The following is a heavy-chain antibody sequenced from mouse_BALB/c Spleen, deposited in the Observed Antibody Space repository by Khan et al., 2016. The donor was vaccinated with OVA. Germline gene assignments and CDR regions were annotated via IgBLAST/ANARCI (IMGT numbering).Heavy chain of an antibody. V-gene: IGHV2-3*01. Sequence: QVQLKESGPGLVAPSQSLSITCTVSGFSLTSYGVNWVRQPPGKGLEWLGVIWGDGSTNYHSTLMSRLSISKDNSQSQVFLKLSSLQTDDTATYYCAKWGTANYYAMDYWGKGTSVTVSS. CDR2: IWGDGST. D-gene: IGHD1-2*01. CDR3: AKWGTANYYAMDY. J-gene: IGHJ4*01. CDR1: GFSLTSYG.